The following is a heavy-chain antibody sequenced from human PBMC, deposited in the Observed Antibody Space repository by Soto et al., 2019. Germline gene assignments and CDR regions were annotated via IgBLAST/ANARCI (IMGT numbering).Heavy chain of an antibody. Sequence: EVQLLESGGGLVQPGGSLRLSCAASGFAFSTYAMGWVRQAPGKGLEWVSRISGSGVSTYYAASVKGRFTISRDNSKNTVWLEMSTLRVEDTAVYYCAKDLRQLARGGFDSWGQGTLVTVSS. CDR1: GFAFSTYA. V-gene: IGHV3-23*01. J-gene: IGHJ4*02. D-gene: IGHD3-10*01. CDR3: AKDLRQLARGGFDS. CDR2: ISGSGVST.